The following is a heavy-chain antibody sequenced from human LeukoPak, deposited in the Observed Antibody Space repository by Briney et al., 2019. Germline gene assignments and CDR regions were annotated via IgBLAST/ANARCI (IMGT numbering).Heavy chain of an antibody. V-gene: IGHV3-9*01. CDR1: GFTFSSYV. D-gene: IGHD3-9*01. Sequence: GGSLRLSCAASGFTFSSYVVNWVRQAPGKGLEWVSGISWNSGSIGYADSVKGRFTISRDNAKNSLYLQMNSLRAEDTALYYCAKSTGDILTGYYDNWFDPWGQGTLVTVSS. CDR2: ISWNSGSI. J-gene: IGHJ5*02. CDR3: AKSTGDILTGYYDNWFDP.